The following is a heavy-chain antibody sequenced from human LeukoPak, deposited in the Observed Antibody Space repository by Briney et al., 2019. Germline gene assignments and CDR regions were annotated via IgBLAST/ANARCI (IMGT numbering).Heavy chain of an antibody. V-gene: IGHV1-18*01. CDR3: ARVRHCSSTSCYVYHYYYYYMDV. Sequence: GASVKVSCKASGYTFTSYGISWVRQAPGQGLEWMGWISAYNGNTNYAQKLQGRVTMTTDTSTSTAYMELRSLRSDDTAVYYCARVRHCSSTSCYVYHYYYYYMDVWGKGTTVTISS. D-gene: IGHD2-2*01. J-gene: IGHJ6*03. CDR2: ISAYNGNT. CDR1: GYTFTSYG.